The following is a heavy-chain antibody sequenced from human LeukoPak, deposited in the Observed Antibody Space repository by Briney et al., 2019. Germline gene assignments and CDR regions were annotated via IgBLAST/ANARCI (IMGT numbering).Heavy chain of an antibody. V-gene: IGHV5-51*01. CDR1: GYSFSSYW. Sequence: GESLKISCKGSGYSFSSYWIGWVRQMPGKGLEWMGIIYPGDSDLRYSPSFQGQVTISADKSTSTAYLHWSSLKASDTAMYYCARRIYFDFRSLHSRDKGWFDSWGQGSLVTVSS. CDR3: ARRIYFDFRSLHSRDKGWFDS. D-gene: IGHD3-3*01. CDR2: IYPGDSDL. J-gene: IGHJ5*01.